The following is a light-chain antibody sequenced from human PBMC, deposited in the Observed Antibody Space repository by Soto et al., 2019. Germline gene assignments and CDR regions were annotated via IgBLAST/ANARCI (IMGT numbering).Light chain of an antibody. CDR3: QQYNTWPRT. CDR1: QSVGSN. CDR2: GAS. Sequence: IVMTQSPATLSVSPGERATLSCRARQSVGSNLAWYQQKPGLAPRFLIYGASTRATNIPARFTGSRSGTEFTLTISSLQSEDFAVYYCQQYNTWPRTFGQGTKVDIK. V-gene: IGKV3-15*01. J-gene: IGKJ1*01.